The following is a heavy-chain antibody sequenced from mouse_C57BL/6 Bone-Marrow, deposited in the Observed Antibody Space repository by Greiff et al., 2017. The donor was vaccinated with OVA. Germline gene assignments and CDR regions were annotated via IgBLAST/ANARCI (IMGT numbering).Heavy chain of an antibody. J-gene: IGHJ2*01. D-gene: IGHD3-2*02. Sequence: VQLQQPGAELVRPGSSVKLSCKASGYTFTSYWMDWVKQRPGQGLEWIGNIYPSDSETHYNQKFKDKATLTVDKSSSTAYMQLSSLTSEDSAVYYGVRGTAQARGDYFDYWGQGTTLTVSS. V-gene: IGHV1-61*01. CDR1: GYTFTSYW. CDR3: VRGTAQARGDYFDY. CDR2: IYPSDSET.